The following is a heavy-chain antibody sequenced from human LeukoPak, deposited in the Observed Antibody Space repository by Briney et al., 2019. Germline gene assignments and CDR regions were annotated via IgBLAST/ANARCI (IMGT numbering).Heavy chain of an antibody. CDR1: GFTFSSYS. D-gene: IGHD2-2*01. V-gene: IGHV3-48*01. J-gene: IGHJ4*02. CDR3: AKDASCTSTNCYASYFDY. Sequence: GGSLRLSCAASGFTFSSYSMNWVRQAPGKGLEWVSYISSSSSTIYYADSVKGRFTISRDRSKNTLYLQMHSLRAEDTAVYYCAKDASCTSTNCYASYFDYWGQGALVTVSS. CDR2: ISSSSSTI.